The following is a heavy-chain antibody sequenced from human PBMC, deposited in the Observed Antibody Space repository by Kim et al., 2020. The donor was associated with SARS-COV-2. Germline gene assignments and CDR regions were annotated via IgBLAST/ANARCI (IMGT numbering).Heavy chain of an antibody. V-gene: IGHV3-7*01. CDR2: IKQDGSEK. D-gene: IGHD2-15*01. J-gene: IGHJ6*02. CDR1: GFIFSNVW. Sequence: GGSLRLSCAASGFIFSNVWMSWVRQAPGKGLEWVANIKQDGSEKYYADSVKGRFTISRDNAKNSLYLQMNSLRAEDTAVYYCTRGDSSEHVYDYGLDVWVQETTVTASS. CDR3: TRGDSSEHVYDYGLDV.